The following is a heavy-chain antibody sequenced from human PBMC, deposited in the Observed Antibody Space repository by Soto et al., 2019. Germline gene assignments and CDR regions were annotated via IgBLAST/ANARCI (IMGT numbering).Heavy chain of an antibody. D-gene: IGHD2-2*01. Sequence: QVQLVQSGAEVKKPGASVKVSCKASGYTFTSYAMHWVRQAPGQRLEWMGWINAGNGNTKYSQKFQGRVTITRDTSASTAYMELSSLRSEDTAVYYCARDKFIPEPSREYQLLPFDYWGQGTLVTVSS. V-gene: IGHV1-3*01. CDR3: ARDKFIPEPSREYQLLPFDY. CDR1: GYTFTSYA. J-gene: IGHJ4*02. CDR2: INAGNGNT.